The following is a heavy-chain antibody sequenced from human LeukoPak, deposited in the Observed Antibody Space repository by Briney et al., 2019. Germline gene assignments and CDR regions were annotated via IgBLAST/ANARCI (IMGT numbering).Heavy chain of an antibody. CDR2: ISPYLGNT. J-gene: IGHJ3*02. Sequence: ASVKVSCKASGYIFTSYEITWVRQAPGQGLEWMGWISPYLGNTNYAQRLQDRVTMTTDTSTNTAYLELRSLRSDDTAVYYCALNTLSSGYMEAFDIWGQGTMVTVSS. V-gene: IGHV1-18*01. CDR1: GYIFTSYE. D-gene: IGHD3-22*01. CDR3: ALNTLSSGYMEAFDI.